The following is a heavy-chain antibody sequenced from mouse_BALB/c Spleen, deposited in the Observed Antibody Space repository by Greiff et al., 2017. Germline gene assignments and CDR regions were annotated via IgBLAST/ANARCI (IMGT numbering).Heavy chain of an antibody. CDR1: GFNIKDTY. CDR2: IDPANGNT. CDR3: ARKRLLAMDY. J-gene: IGHJ4*01. V-gene: IGHV14-3*02. Sequence: EVQLHQSGAELVKPGASVKLSCTASGFNIKDTYMHWVKQRPEQGLEWIGRIDPANGNTKYDPKFQGKATITADTSSNTAYLQLSSLTSEDTAVYYCARKRLLAMDYWGQGTSVTVSS. D-gene: IGHD1-2*01.